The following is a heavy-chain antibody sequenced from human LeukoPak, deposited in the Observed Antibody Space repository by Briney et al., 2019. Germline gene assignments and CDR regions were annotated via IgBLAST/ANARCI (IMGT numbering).Heavy chain of an antibody. CDR3: ARGTYGLFEPIYYYTAV. D-gene: IGHD3-16*01. J-gene: IGHJ6*03. Sequence: SETLSLTCTVSGASITRADYYWGWIRQPPGKGLEWIGSVLFTGDTYYTPSLKSRVTISIHTSKKQFSLNLTSVAAADTAVYFCARGTYGLFEPIYYYTAVGNKRTTPTV. V-gene: IGHV4-39*02. CDR2: VLFTGDT. CDR1: GASITRADYY.